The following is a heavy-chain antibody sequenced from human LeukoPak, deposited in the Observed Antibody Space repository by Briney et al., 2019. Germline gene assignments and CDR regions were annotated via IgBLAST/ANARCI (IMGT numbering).Heavy chain of an antibody. CDR1: GFTLSSYA. CDR3: AKGHAVYCSSTSCYLDY. Sequence: PGGSLRLSCAASGFTLSSYAMSWVRQAPGKGLEWVSAISGSGGSTYYADSVKGRFTISRDNSKNTLYLQMNSLRAEDTAVYYCAKGHAVYCSSTSCYLDYWGQGTLVTVSS. D-gene: IGHD2-2*01. J-gene: IGHJ4*02. CDR2: ISGSGGST. V-gene: IGHV3-23*01.